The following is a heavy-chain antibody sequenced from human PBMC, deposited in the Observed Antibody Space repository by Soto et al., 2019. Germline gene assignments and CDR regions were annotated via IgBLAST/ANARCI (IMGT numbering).Heavy chain of an antibody. CDR1: GGSISSYC. Sequence: SETLSLTCTVSGGSISSYCWSWIWQPPGKGLEWIGYIYYSGSTNYNPSLKSRVTISVDTSKNQFSLKLSSVTAADTAVYYCARVQYGDYDFDYWGQGTLVTVSS. J-gene: IGHJ4*02. CDR3: ARVQYGDYDFDY. V-gene: IGHV4-59*01. D-gene: IGHD4-17*01. CDR2: IYYSGST.